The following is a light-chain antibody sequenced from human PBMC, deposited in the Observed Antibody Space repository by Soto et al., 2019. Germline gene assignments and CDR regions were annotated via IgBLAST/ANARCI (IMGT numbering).Light chain of an antibody. J-gene: IGKJ5*01. CDR2: YAS. Sequence: EIVLTQSPDTLSLSPGERATLSCRASQRVTNTNSAWYQQKPGQAPRLLIYYASSRATSIPDRFSGSGSGTDFTLTISRLEPEDFAVYYCQQYGSSYTFGQGTRLEIK. CDR1: QRVTNTN. V-gene: IGKV3-20*01. CDR3: QQYGSSYT.